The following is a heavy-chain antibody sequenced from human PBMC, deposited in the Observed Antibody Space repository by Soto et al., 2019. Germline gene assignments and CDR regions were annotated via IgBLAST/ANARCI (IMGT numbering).Heavy chain of an antibody. D-gene: IGHD6-6*01. V-gene: IGHV3-64D*06. J-gene: IGHJ6*02. Sequence: GSLRLSCSASGFTFSSYAMHWVRQAPGKGLEYVSAISSNGGSTYYADSVKGRFTISRDNSKNTLYLQMSSLRAEDTAVYYCVRDGPYSSSGYYYYGMDVWGQGTTVTVSS. CDR3: VRDGPYSSSGYYYYGMDV. CDR1: GFTFSSYA. CDR2: ISSNGGST.